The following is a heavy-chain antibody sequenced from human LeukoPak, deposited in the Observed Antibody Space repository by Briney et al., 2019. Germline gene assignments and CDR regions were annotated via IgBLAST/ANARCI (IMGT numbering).Heavy chain of an antibody. Sequence: PGGSLRLSCADSGLTFSSHEINWVRQAPGKGLEWVSYISSSGTTIYYADSVKGRFTISRDNAKNSVYLQMNSLRAEDTAVYYCASSFLILDYWGQGTLVIVSS. CDR1: GLTFSSHE. D-gene: IGHD3-3*01. V-gene: IGHV3-48*03. CDR3: ASSFLILDY. CDR2: ISSSGTTI. J-gene: IGHJ4*02.